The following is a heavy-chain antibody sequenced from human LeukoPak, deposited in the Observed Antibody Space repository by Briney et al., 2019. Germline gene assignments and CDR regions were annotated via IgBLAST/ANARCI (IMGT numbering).Heavy chain of an antibody. CDR3: AREASSGWHIDY. Sequence: SETLSLTCAVYGGSFSGYYWSWIRQPPGKGLEWIGEINHSGSTNYNPSLKSRVTISVDKSKNQFSLKLSSVTAADTAVYYCAREASSGWHIDYWGQGTLVTVSS. J-gene: IGHJ4*02. V-gene: IGHV4-34*01. D-gene: IGHD6-19*01. CDR1: GGSFSGYY. CDR2: INHSGST.